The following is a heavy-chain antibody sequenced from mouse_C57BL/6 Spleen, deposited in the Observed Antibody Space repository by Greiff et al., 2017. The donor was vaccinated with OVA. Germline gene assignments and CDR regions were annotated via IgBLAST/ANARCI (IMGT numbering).Heavy chain of an antibody. J-gene: IGHJ3*01. CDR3: TLYYYGSGYWFAY. Sequence: EVQLQQSGAELVRPGASVKLSCTASGFTITDDYMPWVKQRPEQGLEWIGWIDPENGDTEYASKFQGKATITADTSSNTAYLQLSSLTSEDTAVYYCTLYYYGSGYWFAYWGQGTLVTVSA. CDR2: IDPENGDT. D-gene: IGHD1-1*01. V-gene: IGHV14-4*01. CDR1: GFTITDDY.